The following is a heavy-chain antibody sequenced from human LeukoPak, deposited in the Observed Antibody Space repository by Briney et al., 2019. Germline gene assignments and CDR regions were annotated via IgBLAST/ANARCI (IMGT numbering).Heavy chain of an antibody. CDR2: IKEDGSEK. CDR3: ARLNWNYADY. V-gene: IGHV3-7*01. CDR1: GFTFSHHW. D-gene: IGHD3-3*01. J-gene: IGHJ4*02. Sequence: GGSLRLSCTASGFTFSHHWMTWVRQAPGKGREWVANIKEDGSEKDYVDSVKGRFTISRDNGKNSLYLQMNSLRGEDTAVYYCARLNWNYADYWGQGTLVTVST.